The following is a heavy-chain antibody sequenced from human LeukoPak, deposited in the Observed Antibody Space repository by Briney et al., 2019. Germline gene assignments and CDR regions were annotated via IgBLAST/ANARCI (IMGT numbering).Heavy chain of an antibody. CDR2: ISYDGSNK. D-gene: IGHD1-26*01. CDR3: ARENSGSYGGGFDY. CDR1: GFTFSSYA. V-gene: IGHV3-30*04. Sequence: QSGGSLRLSCAASGFTFSSYAMHWVRQAPGKGLEWVAVISYDGSNKYYADSVKGRFTISRDNSKNTLYLQMNSLRAEDTAVYYCARENSGSYGGGFDYWGQGTLVTVSS. J-gene: IGHJ4*02.